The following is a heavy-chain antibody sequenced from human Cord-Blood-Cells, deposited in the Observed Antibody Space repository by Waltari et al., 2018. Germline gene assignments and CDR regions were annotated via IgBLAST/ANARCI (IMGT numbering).Heavy chain of an antibody. J-gene: IGHJ3*02. V-gene: IGHV3-21*01. D-gene: IGHD4-17*01. CDR3: ARALSDYCDDDAFDI. CDR1: GFTFSSYS. Sequence: EVQLVESGGGLVKPGGSLRRTCAASGFTFSSYSMTWVRPAPGKGLEWVTSSSSSSSKRYYPDSVRGRITITGESARTALFVLMSSLRAEDTAVYYCARALSDYCDDDAFDIWGQGTMVTVSS. CDR2: SSSSSSKR.